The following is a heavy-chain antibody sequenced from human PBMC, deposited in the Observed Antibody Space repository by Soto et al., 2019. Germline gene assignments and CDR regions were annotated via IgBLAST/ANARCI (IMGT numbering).Heavy chain of an antibody. CDR1: GGSISSYY. J-gene: IGHJ4*02. D-gene: IGHD3-10*01. Sequence: KQSQTLSLTCTVSGGSISSYYWSWIRQPPGKGLEWIGYIYYSGSTNYNPSLKSRVTISVDTSKNQFSLKLSSVTAADTAVYYCARHPEGGLWGHFDYWGQGTLVTVSS. CDR3: ARHPEGGLWGHFDY. V-gene: IGHV4-59*08. CDR2: IYYSGST.